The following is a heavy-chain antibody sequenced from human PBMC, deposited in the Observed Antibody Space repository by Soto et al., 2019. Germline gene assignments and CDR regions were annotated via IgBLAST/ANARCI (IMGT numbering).Heavy chain of an antibody. CDR3: ARDRRGNYYSYGMDV. Sequence: QVQLQESGPGLVKPSQTLSLTWTVSGGSVSSGGYYWSWIRQRPGKGLEWIGYIYYSGSTYYNPSLKILVTTSVDTSKNPFSLKLSSVTAADTAVYYCARDRRGNYYSYGMDVWGQGTTVTVSS. CDR2: IYYSGST. J-gene: IGHJ6*02. CDR1: GGSVSSGGYY. D-gene: IGHD5-12*01. V-gene: IGHV4-31*01.